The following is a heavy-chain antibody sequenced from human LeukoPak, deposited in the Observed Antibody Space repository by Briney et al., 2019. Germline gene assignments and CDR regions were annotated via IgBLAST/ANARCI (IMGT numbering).Heavy chain of an antibody. CDR3: ARGQYCSSTSCYGTDASDI. J-gene: IGHJ3*02. Sequence: GGSLRLSCAASGFTFSDHYMDWVRQAPGKGLEWVGRTRNKANSYTTEYAASVKGRFTISRDDSKNSLYLQMNSLKTEDTAVYYCARGQYCSSTSCYGTDASDIWGQGTMVTVSS. V-gene: IGHV3-72*01. CDR1: GFTFSDHY. CDR2: TRNKANSYTT. D-gene: IGHD2-2*01.